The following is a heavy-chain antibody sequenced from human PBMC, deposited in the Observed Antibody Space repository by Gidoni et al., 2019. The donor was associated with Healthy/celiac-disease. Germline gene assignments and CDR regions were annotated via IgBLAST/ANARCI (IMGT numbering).Heavy chain of an antibody. D-gene: IGHD3-10*01. CDR2: IYHSGST. Sequence: IGEIYHSGSTNYNPSLKSRVTISVDKSKNQFSLKLSPVTAADTAVYYCARVSTSITMVRGAYYYYYGMDVWGQGTTVTVSS. V-gene: IGHV4-4*02. J-gene: IGHJ6*02. CDR3: ARVSTSITMVRGAYYYYYGMDV.